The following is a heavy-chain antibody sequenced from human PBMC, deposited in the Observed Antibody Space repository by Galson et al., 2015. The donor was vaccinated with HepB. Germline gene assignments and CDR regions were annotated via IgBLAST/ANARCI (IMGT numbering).Heavy chain of an antibody. J-gene: IGHJ6*02. CDR1: GVSINNYY. CDR3: ASSLVLPGGIQYYYYAMDV. CDR2: ICNSGNT. Sequence: SETLSLTCTVSGVSINNYYWSWIRQPPGKGLEWIGYICNSGNTNYNPSLKSRVTMSLDTSKNQFSLKLSSVTAADTAVYYCASSLVLPGGIQYYYYAMDVWGQGTTVTVSS. D-gene: IGHD2-2*01. V-gene: IGHV4-59*08.